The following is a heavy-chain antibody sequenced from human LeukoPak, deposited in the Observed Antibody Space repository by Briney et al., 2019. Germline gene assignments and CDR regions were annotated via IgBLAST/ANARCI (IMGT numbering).Heavy chain of an antibody. Sequence: SETLSLACTVSDGSISSVYWTWIRQSPGKGLEWIGYIFYGGNTNYNPSLKSRVTMSMDTSKSQFSLKLTSVTAADTAVYYCASGTIFGVIAPSSFHRWGRGALVTVSS. J-gene: IGHJ5*02. V-gene: IGHV4-59*12. CDR3: ASGTIFGVIAPSSFHR. CDR1: DGSISSVY. CDR2: IFYGGNT. D-gene: IGHD3-3*01.